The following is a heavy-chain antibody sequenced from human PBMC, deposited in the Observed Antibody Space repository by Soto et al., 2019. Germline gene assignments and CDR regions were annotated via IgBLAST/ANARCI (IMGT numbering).Heavy chain of an antibody. Sequence: QVQLQQSGAGLVRPSQTLSLTCSISGDSVSSNTASWNWIRQFPSRGLEWLGRTFFRSQWYNDYAVSVHSRIIINPDTSKNQFSLHLNSVTPEDTAVYYCAKGDNLGPKTGYAFDPWGQGTLVAVSS. V-gene: IGHV6-1*01. CDR3: AKGDNLGPKTGYAFDP. CDR2: TFFRSQWYN. D-gene: IGHD5-12*01. J-gene: IGHJ5*02. CDR1: GDSVSSNTAS.